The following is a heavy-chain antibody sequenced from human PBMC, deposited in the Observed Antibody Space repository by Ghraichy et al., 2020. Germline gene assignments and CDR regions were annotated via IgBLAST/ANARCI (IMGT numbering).Heavy chain of an antibody. D-gene: IGHD6-13*01. J-gene: IGHJ5*02. Sequence: GESLNISCAASGFTFSSYSMNWVRQAPGKGLEWVSSISSSSSYIYYADSVKGRFTISRDNAKNSLYLQMNSLRAEDTAVYYCARDGYSSSWTGNNWFDPWGQGTLVTVSS. CDR1: GFTFSSYS. CDR2: ISSSSSYI. CDR3: ARDGYSSSWTGNNWFDP. V-gene: IGHV3-21*01.